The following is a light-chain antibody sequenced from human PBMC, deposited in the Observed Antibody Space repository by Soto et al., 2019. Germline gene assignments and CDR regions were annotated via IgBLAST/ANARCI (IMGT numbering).Light chain of an antibody. CDR2: GAS. V-gene: IGKV3-20*01. CDR1: QGITTGY. Sequence: EIVLTQSPGSLSLSPGERATLSCRASQGITTGYLAWYQQKPGQAPRPLIYGASSRASGVPGRFSGSGSGTDFTLTISRLESEDFAVYYCQHYGNSPTWTFGQGTKVEVK. J-gene: IGKJ1*01. CDR3: QHYGNSPTWT.